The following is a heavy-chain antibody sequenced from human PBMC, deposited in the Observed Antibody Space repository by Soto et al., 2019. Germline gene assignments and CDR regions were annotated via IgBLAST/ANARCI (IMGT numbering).Heavy chain of an antibody. V-gene: IGHV4-39*01. Sequence: QLQLQESGPGLVKPSETLSLTCTVSGGSISRSGYYWGWIRQPPGKGLEWIGSIYYSGSTYYNPSLKSRVPISVDTSKNQFSLKLSSVTAADTAVYYCARRGNPILTAYGFWGQGTLVTVSS. CDR2: IYYSGST. D-gene: IGHD2-8*01. J-gene: IGHJ4*02. CDR3: ARRGNPILTAYGF. CDR1: GGSISRSGYY.